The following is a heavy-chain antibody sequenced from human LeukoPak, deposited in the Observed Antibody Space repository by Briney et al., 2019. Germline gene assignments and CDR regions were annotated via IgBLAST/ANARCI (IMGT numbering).Heavy chain of an antibody. CDR1: GYTFTSYD. J-gene: IGHJ5*02. V-gene: IGHV1-8*01. D-gene: IGHD1-26*01. CDR3: ARGGGSYYEEGEYNWFDP. CDR2: MNPNSGNT. Sequence: GASVKVSCKASGYTFTSYDINWVRQATGQGLEWVGWMNPNSGNTGYAQKSQGRVTMTRNTSISTAYMELSSLRSEDTAVYYCARGGGSYYEEGEYNWFDPWGQGTLVTVSS.